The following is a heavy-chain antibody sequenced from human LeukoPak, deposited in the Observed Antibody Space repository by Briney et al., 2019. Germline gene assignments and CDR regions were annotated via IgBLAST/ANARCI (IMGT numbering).Heavy chain of an antibody. Sequence: GGSLRLSCAASGFTFSSYGMHWVRQAPGKGLEWVAFIRYDGCNKYYADSVKGRFTISRDNSKNTLYLQMNSLRAEDTAVYYCAKDRGHYCSSTSCHRPYYFDYWGQGTLVTVSS. J-gene: IGHJ4*02. D-gene: IGHD2-2*01. CDR2: IRYDGCNK. CDR3: AKDRGHYCSSTSCHRPYYFDY. CDR1: GFTFSSYG. V-gene: IGHV3-30*02.